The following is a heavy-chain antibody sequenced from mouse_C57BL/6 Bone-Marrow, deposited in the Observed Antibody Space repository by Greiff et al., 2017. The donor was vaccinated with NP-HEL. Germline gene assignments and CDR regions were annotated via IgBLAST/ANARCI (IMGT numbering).Heavy chain of an antibody. J-gene: IGHJ3*01. Sequence: DVKLVESGGGLVKPGGSLKLSCAASGFTFSSYAMSWVRQTPEKRLEWVATISDGGSYTYYPDNVKGRFTISRDNAKNNLYLQMSHLKSEDTAMYYCARDHYGNYVAWFAYWGQGTLVTVSA. CDR2: ISDGGSYT. CDR1: GFTFSSYA. D-gene: IGHD2-1*01. CDR3: ARDHYGNYVAWFAY. V-gene: IGHV5-4*01.